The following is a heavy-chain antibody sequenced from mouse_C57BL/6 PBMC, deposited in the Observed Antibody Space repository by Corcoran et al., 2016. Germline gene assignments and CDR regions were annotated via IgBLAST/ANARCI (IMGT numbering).Heavy chain of an antibody. CDR3: AREDRTYAMDY. J-gene: IGHJ4*01. V-gene: IGHV9-3*01. Sequence: QIELVQSEPELKNPGETVKISCKASGYTFTTYGMSWVKQAPGKGLKWMGWINTYSGVPTYADDFKGRFAFSLETSASTAYLQINNLKNEDTATYFCAREDRTYAMDYWGQGTSVTVSS. CDR2: INTYSGVP. D-gene: IGHD2-14*01. CDR1: GYTFTTYG.